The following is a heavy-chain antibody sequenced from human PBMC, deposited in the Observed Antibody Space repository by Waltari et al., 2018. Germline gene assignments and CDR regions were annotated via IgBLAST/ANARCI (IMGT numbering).Heavy chain of an antibody. CDR3: ARACPFYGDFSWYFDL. Sequence: QVQLVQSGAEVKKPGCSVKVCCKASGGTFSSYAISWVRQAPGQGLEWMGGIIPIFGTANYAQKFQGRVTITADESTITAYMELSSLRSEDTAVYYCARACPFYGDFSWYFDLWGRGTLVTVSS. J-gene: IGHJ2*01. V-gene: IGHV1-69*13. CDR1: GGTFSSYA. CDR2: IIPIFGTA. D-gene: IGHD4-17*01.